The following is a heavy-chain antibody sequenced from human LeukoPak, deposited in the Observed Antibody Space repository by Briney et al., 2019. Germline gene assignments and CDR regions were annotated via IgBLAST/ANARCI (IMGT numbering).Heavy chain of an antibody. CDR2: ISGSGSST. CDR3: ASRATITTDRFWFDP. CDR1: GFTFSSYA. D-gene: IGHD4-11*01. Sequence: GGSLRLSCAASGFTFSSYAMSWVRQAPGKGLEWVSAISGSGSSTYYADSVKGRFTISRGNSKNTLYLQMNSLRAEDTAVYYCASRATITTDRFWFDPWGQGTLVTVSS. V-gene: IGHV3-23*01. J-gene: IGHJ5*02.